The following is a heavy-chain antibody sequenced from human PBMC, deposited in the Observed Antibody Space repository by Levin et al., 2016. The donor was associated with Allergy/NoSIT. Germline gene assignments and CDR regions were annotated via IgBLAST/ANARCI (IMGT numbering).Heavy chain of an antibody. Sequence: SETLSLTCTISGGSVSSGSYYWTWIRQPPGKGLEWIGYVYYGGSTNYSPSLKSRVTISVDASKNQFSLKLTSVTAADTAIYYCAKYCTTITCQDRYFDYWGQGSLVTVSS. CDR3: AKYCTTITCQDRYFDY. CDR1: GGSVSSGSYY. CDR2: VYYGGST. D-gene: IGHD2-8*01. J-gene: IGHJ4*02. V-gene: IGHV4-61*01.